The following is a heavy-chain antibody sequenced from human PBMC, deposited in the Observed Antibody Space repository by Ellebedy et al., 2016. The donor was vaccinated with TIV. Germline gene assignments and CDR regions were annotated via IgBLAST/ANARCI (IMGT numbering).Heavy chain of an antibody. CDR3: ARMLTGTNDFDY. Sequence: PGGSLRLSCAASGFIFSNYGMHWVRQAPGKGLGWVAVIWYDAINKYYADSVKGRLTISRDNSKNALYLQMNSLRAEDTAVYYCARMLTGTNDFDYWGQGTLVTVSS. D-gene: IGHD1-7*01. CDR1: GFIFSNYG. V-gene: IGHV3-33*08. CDR2: IWYDAINK. J-gene: IGHJ4*02.